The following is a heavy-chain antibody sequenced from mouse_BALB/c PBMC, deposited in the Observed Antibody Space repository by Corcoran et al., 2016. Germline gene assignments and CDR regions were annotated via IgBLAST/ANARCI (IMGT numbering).Heavy chain of an antibody. D-gene: IGHD1-1*01. Sequence: EVQLQQSGPELVKPGASVKMSCKASGYTFTSYVMHWVKQKPGQGLEWIGYINPYNDGTKYNEKFKGKATLTSDKSSSTAYMELSSLTSEDSAVYYCARDYGSSYSYWYVDVWGAGTTVTVSS. J-gene: IGHJ1*01. V-gene: IGHV1S136*01. CDR3: ARDYGSSYSYWYVDV. CDR1: GYTFTSYV. CDR2: INPYNDGT.